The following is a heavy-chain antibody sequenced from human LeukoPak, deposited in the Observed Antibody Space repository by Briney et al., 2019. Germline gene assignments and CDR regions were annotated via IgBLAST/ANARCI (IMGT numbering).Heavy chain of an antibody. CDR3: ARGSIPDY. CDR1: GGSISRGGYH. Sequence: SETLSLTCTVSGGSISRGGYHWSWIRQPAGKGLEWIGRFYTSGTPNYNPSLKSRVTILVDTSRNQFSLKLSSVTAADTAVYYCARGSIPDYWGQGILVTVSS. CDR2: FYTSGTP. D-gene: IGHD2-21*01. J-gene: IGHJ4*02. V-gene: IGHV4-61*02.